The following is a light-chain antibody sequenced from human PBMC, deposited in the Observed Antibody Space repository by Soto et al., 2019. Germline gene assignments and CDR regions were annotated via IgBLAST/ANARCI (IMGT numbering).Light chain of an antibody. Sequence: ETVLTQSPGTLSLSPGDRATLSCRASQSVSSNSLAWYQQKPGQAPRLLIYGASIRATGIPDRFSGSGSGTDFTLTISRLEPEDFAVYYCHQYDTSPRTFGQRTKVET. V-gene: IGKV3-20*01. J-gene: IGKJ1*01. CDR2: GAS. CDR1: QSVSSNS. CDR3: HQYDTSPRT.